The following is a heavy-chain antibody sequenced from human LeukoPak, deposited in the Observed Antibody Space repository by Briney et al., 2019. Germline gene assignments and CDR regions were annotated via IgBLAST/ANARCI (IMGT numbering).Heavy chain of an antibody. J-gene: IGHJ4*02. CDR2: INHSGST. CDR3: ARGWMIVVVLDY. D-gene: IGHD3-22*01. CDR1: GGSFSGYY. Sequence: SETLSLTCAVYGGSFSGYYWSWIRQPPGKGLEWIGEINHSGSTNYNPSLKSRVTISVDTSKNQFSLKLSSVTAADTAVYYCARGWMIVVVLDYWGQGTLVTVSS. V-gene: IGHV4-34*01.